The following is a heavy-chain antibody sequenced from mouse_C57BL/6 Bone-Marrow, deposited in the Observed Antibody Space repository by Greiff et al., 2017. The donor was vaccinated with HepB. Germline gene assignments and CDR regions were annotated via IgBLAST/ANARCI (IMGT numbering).Heavy chain of an antibody. CDR3: ARSTAQAWFAY. CDR1: GYTFTNYW. V-gene: IGHV1-63*01. J-gene: IGHJ3*01. Sequence: VQVVESGAELVRPGTSVKMSCKASGYTFTNYWIGWAKQRPGHGLEWIGDIYPGGGYTNYNEKFKGKATLTADKSSSTAYMQFSSLTSEDSAIYYCARSTAQAWFAYWGQGTLVTVSA. D-gene: IGHD3-2*02. CDR2: IYPGGGYT.